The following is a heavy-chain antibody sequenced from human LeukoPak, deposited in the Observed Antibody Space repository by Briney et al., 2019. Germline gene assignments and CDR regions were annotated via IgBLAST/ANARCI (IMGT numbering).Heavy chain of an antibody. CDR2: ISWNSGSI. V-gene: IGHV3-9*01. J-gene: IGHJ6*02. CDR3: AKDIQNYYYYGMDV. Sequence: GGSLRLSCAASGFTFDDYAMHWVRQAPGKGLEWVSGISWNSGSIGYADSVKGRFTISRDNAKNSLYLQMNSLRAEDTALYYCAKDIQNYYYYGMDVWGQGTTVTVSS. CDR1: GFTFDDYA.